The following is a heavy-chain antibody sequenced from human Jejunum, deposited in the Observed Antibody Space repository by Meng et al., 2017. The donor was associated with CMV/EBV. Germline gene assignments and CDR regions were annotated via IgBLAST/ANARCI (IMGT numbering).Heavy chain of an antibody. V-gene: IGHV1-24*01. CDR2: FDPEDGET. CDR1: GNNLTKLS. Sequence: GNNLTKLSLHWVRQAPGKGREWMGGFDPEDGETIYAQKFQGRVTMTEDTYTDTAYMELSSLRSEDTAVYYCATQRYYYDSSTYFNYWGQGTLVTVSS. CDR3: ATQRYYYDSSTYFNY. J-gene: IGHJ4*02. D-gene: IGHD3-22*01.